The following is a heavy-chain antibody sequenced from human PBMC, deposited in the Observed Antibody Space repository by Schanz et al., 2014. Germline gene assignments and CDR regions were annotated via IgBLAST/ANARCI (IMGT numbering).Heavy chain of an antibody. CDR3: ARDTTWRLDL. D-gene: IGHD1-1*01. CDR2: IYSRGSS. J-gene: IGHJ2*01. Sequence: QVQLQESGPGLVKPSQTLSLTCTVSGGSISSATYYWSWVRQPAGKGLEWIGRIYSRGSSTYNPSLKSRVPISIHTSNNQSSLKLNSVTAADTAVYYCARDTTWRLDLWGRGTLVTVSS. V-gene: IGHV4-61*02. CDR1: GGSISSATYY.